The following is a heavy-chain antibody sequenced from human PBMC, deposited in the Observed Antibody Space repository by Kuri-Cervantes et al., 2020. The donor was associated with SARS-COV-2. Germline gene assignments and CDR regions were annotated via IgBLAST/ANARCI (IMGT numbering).Heavy chain of an antibody. CDR1: GFTVSNTY. J-gene: IGHJ4*02. D-gene: IGHD2-2*01. CDR2: IYGAAYT. Sequence: GGSLRLSCGASGFTVSNTYMTWVRQAPGKGLEWVSFIYGAAYTKYADSVKGRFTISRDNAKNSLYLQMNSLRAEDTAVYYCARDAYQLLQFDYWGQGTLVTVSS. V-gene: IGHV3-66*01. CDR3: ARDAYQLLQFDY.